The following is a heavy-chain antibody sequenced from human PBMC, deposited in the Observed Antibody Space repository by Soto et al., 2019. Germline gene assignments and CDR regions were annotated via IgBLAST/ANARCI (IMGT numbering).Heavy chain of an antibody. J-gene: IGHJ5*02. CDR3: ARRKPNPLVSFDP. CDR2: IYYSGST. CDR1: GGSISSGGYY. V-gene: IGHV4-31*03. D-gene: IGHD2-8*02. Sequence: QVQLQESGPGLVKPSQTLSLTCTVSGGSISSGGYYWSWIRQHPGKGLEWIGYIYYSGSTYYNPSIKSRVTIAVDTSKNQYSLKLSSVTAADTAVYYCARRKPNPLVSFDPWGQGTLVTVSS.